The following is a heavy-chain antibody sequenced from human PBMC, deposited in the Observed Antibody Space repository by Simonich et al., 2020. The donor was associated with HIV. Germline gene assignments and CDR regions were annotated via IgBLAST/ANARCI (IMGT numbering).Heavy chain of an antibody. Sequence: QLQLQESGPGLVKPSETLSLTCTVSGGSISSSSYYWGWIRQPPGKGLGLIGSIYYSGSTYYNPSLKSRVTISVDTAKNQFSLKLSSVTAADTAVYYCARLHFEVWFDPWGQGTLVTVSS. CDR2: IYYSGST. D-gene: IGHD3-3*02. V-gene: IGHV4-39*01. J-gene: IGHJ5*02. CDR1: GGSISSSSYY. CDR3: ARLHFEVWFDP.